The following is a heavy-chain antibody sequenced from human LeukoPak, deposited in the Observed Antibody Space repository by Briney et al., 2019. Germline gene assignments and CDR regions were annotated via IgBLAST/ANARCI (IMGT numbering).Heavy chain of an antibody. D-gene: IGHD6-19*01. CDR3: ARGHPYSSGWFGYFDY. CDR2: IIPIFGTA. Sequence: SVKVSCKASGGTFSSYAISWVRQTPGQGLEWMGGIIPIFGTANYAQKFQGRVTITADKSTSTAYMELSSLRSEDTAVYYCARGHPYSSGWFGYFDYWGQGTLVTVSS. V-gene: IGHV1-69*06. CDR1: GGTFSSYA. J-gene: IGHJ4*02.